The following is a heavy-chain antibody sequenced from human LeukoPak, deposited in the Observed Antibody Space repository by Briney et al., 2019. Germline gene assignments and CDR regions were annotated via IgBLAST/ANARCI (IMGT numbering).Heavy chain of an antibody. Sequence: ASVKVSCKTSGYTFTSYGVSWVRQAPGQGLEWMGWISAYNDNTNYAQKLQGRVTMTTDTSTSTAYMDLRSLRSDDTAVYYCARLVAGTYFDYWGQGTLVTVSS. V-gene: IGHV1-18*01. D-gene: IGHD6-19*01. CDR1: GYTFTSYG. J-gene: IGHJ4*02. CDR3: ARLVAGTYFDY. CDR2: ISAYNDNT.